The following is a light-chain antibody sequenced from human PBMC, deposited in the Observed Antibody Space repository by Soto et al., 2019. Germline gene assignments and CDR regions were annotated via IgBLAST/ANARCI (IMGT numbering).Light chain of an antibody. J-gene: IGKJ1*01. CDR1: QGISNF. Sequence: DIQMTQSPSSLSASVGDRVTITCRASQGISNFLAWYQQRPGQVPKLLIYAASTLQSGVPSRFSASGSGTDFTLTSSSLQPEDVATYYCQRYNGASTFGQGTKVEIK. CDR2: AAS. CDR3: QRYNGAST. V-gene: IGKV1-27*01.